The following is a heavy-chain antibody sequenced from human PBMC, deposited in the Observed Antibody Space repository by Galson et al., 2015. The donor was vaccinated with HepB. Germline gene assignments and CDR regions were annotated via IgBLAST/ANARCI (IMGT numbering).Heavy chain of an antibody. CDR2: ISSSSSYI. CDR1: GFTFSSYS. CDR3: AREYGYSYGYWPWGY. V-gene: IGHV3-21*01. D-gene: IGHD5-18*01. Sequence: SLRLSCAASGFTFSSYSMNWVRQAPGKGLEWVSSISSSSSYIYYADSVKGRFTISRDNAKNSLYLQMNSLRAEDTAVYYCAREYGYSYGYWPWGYWGQGTLVTVSS. J-gene: IGHJ4*02.